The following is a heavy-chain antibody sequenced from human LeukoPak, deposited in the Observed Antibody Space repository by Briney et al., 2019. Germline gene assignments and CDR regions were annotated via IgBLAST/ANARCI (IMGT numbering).Heavy chain of an antibody. CDR3: TRGGSGSYSMFLVDY. Sequence: GGSLRLSCAASGFTVSSNYMSWVRQAPGKGLEWVGFIRSKAYGGTTEYAASVKGRFTISRDDSKSIAYLQMNSLKTEDTAVYYCTRGGSGSYSMFLVDYWGQGTLVTVSS. CDR1: GFTVSSNY. V-gene: IGHV3-49*04. J-gene: IGHJ4*02. CDR2: IRSKAYGGTT. D-gene: IGHD3-10*01.